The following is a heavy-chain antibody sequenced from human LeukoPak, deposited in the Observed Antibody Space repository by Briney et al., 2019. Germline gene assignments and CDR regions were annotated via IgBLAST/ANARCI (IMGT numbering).Heavy chain of an antibody. V-gene: IGHV4-30-2*01. Sequence: SETLSLTCAVSGGSISSGGYSWSWIRQPPGKGLEWIGYIYHSGSTYYNPSLKSRVTISVDRSKNQFSLKLSSVTDADTAVYYCARVVVAATSLYFDYWGQGTLVTVSS. D-gene: IGHD2-15*01. CDR1: GGSISSGGYS. J-gene: IGHJ4*02. CDR2: IYHSGST. CDR3: ARVVVAATSLYFDY.